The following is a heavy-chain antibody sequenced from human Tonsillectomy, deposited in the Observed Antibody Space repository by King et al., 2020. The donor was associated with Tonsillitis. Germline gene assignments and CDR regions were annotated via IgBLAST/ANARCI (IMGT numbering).Heavy chain of an antibody. CDR2: ISVYNGNT. Sequence: QLVQSGVEVKKPGASVKVSCKASGYTFTSYGISWVRQAPGQGLEWVGWISVYNGNTNYAQKLQGRVTMTTDTSKSTAYMELRSLRSDDTAVYYCARDWRLGSTGSPNHDYWGQGTLVTVSS. CDR1: GYTFTSYG. J-gene: IGHJ4*02. D-gene: IGHD2-8*02. CDR3: ARDWRLGSTGSPNHDY. V-gene: IGHV1-18*04.